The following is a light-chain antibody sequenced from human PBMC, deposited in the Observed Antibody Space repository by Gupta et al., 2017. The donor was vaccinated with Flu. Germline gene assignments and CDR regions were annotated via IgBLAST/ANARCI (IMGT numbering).Light chain of an antibody. CDR2: EVS. V-gene: IGLV2-14*01. J-gene: IGLJ2*01. CDR1: SGDVGGYNY. Sequence: QSALTQPASVSGSPGQSITISCTVTSGDVGGYNYVSWYQQHPGKAPKLMIYEVSNRPSGVSNRFSGSKSGNTASLTISGLQAEDEADYYCSSYTSSSTLKVFGGGTKLTVL. CDR3: SSYTSSSTLKV.